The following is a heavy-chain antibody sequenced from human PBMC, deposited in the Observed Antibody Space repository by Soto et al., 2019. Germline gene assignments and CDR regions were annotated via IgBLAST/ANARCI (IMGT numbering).Heavy chain of an antibody. CDR3: ICIAAAATRPDWSGYSSGRPDY. CDR1: GGSISSSSYY. J-gene: IGHJ4*02. CDR2: IYYSGST. V-gene: IGHV4-39*01. D-gene: IGHD6-13*01. Sequence: QLQLQESGPGLVKPSETLSLTCTVSGGSISSSSYYWGWIRQPPGKGLEWIGSIYYSGSTYYNPSLKSRVTISVDTSKNQFSLKLSSVTAADTAVYYSICIAAAATRPDWSGYSSGRPDYWGQGTLVTVSS.